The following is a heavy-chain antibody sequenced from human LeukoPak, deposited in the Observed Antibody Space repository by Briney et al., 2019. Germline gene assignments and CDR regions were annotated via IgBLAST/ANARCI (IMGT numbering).Heavy chain of an antibody. Sequence: GGSLRLSCAASGFTFSSYAMSWVRQAPGKGLEWVSAISGSGGSTYYADSVKGRFTISRDNSKNTLYLQMNSLRAEDTAVYYCAKSDSLLTLGEFYYFDYWGQGTLATVSS. D-gene: IGHD3-10*01. CDR3: AKSDSLLTLGEFYYFDY. CDR1: GFTFSSYA. J-gene: IGHJ4*02. CDR2: ISGSGGST. V-gene: IGHV3-23*01.